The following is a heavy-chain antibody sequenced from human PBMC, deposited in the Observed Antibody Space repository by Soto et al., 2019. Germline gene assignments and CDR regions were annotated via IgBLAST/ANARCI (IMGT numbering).Heavy chain of an antibody. V-gene: IGHV3-23*01. CDR1: GFTFSSYA. CDR3: AKDGKALDIVVVPGYY. CDR2: ISGSGGST. J-gene: IGHJ4*02. D-gene: IGHD2-2*01. Sequence: EVQLLESGGGLVQPGGSLRLSCAASGFTFSSYAMSWVRQAPGKGLEWVSAISGSGGSTYYADSVKGRFTISRDNSKNTLYLQMNCLIAEDTAVYYCAKDGKALDIVVVPGYYWGQGTVVTVSS.